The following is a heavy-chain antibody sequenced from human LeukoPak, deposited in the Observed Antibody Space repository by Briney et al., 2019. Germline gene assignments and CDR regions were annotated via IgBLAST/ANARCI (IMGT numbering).Heavy chain of an antibody. V-gene: IGHV3-7*01. J-gene: IGHJ3*01. CDR3: VRDGGINSITTFV. D-gene: IGHD3-9*01. Sequence: GGSLRLSCAASVFTFRSYWMSWIRQAPGKGLEWVANIKSDGSDKYYVDSVRGRFTISRDNAENSLYLQLSSLRAEDTAVYYCVRDGGINSITTFVWGQGTLVTVSS. CDR2: IKSDGSDK. CDR1: VFTFRSYW.